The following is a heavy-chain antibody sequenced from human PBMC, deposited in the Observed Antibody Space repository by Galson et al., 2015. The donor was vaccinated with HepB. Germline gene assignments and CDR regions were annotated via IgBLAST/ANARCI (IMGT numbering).Heavy chain of an antibody. CDR1: GYTFTSYY. V-gene: IGHV1-46*04. CDR3: ARGYCSGGSCYSRGANYGMDV. J-gene: IGHJ6*02. D-gene: IGHD2-15*01. Sequence: SVKVSCKASGYTFTSYYMHWVRQAPGQGLEWMGIINPSGGSTSYAQKLQGRVTMTRDTSTSTVYMELSSLRSEDTAVYYCARGYCSGGSCYSRGANYGMDVWGQGTTVTVSS. CDR2: INPSGGST.